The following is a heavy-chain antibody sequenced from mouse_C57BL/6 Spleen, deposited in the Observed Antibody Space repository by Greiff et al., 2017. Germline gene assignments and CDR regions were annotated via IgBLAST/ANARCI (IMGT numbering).Heavy chain of an antibody. J-gene: IGHJ1*03. CDR2: IYPGDGDT. D-gene: IGHD1-1*01. Sequence: QVQLQQSGPELVKPGASVKISCKASGYAFSSSWMNWVKQRPGKGLEWIGRIYPGDGDTNYNGKFKGKATLTADKSSSTAYMQLCSLTSEDSAVYFCARESGSPPYWYFDVWGTGTTVTVSS. CDR1: GYAFSSSW. CDR3: ARESGSPPYWYFDV. V-gene: IGHV1-82*01.